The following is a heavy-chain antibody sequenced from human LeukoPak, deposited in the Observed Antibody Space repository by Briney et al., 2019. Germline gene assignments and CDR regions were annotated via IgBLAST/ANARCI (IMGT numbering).Heavy chain of an antibody. Sequence: SKTLSLTCVVYGGSFSGYYWTWMRQPPGKGLEWIGHINHNGVTNYNPSLKSRVIISVDTSKNQFSLKLSSVTAADTAVYFCARGRVSSSTWYSTYYYYFYMDVWGKGTTVTISS. D-gene: IGHD1-1*01. CDR2: INHNGVT. CDR3: ARGRVSSSTWYSTYYYYFYMDV. J-gene: IGHJ6*03. CDR1: GGSFSGYY. V-gene: IGHV4-34*01.